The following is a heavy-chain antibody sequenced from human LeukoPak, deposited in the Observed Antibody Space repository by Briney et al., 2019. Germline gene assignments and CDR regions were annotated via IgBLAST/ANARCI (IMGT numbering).Heavy chain of an antibody. CDR2: IYYSGGT. V-gene: IGHV4-39*07. Sequence: PSETLSLTCTVSGGSISSSSYYWGWIRQPPGKGPEWIGSIYYSGGTYYNPSLKSRVTISVDTSKNQFSLKLSSVTAADTAVYYCARGSWFDPWGQGTLVTVSS. CDR1: GGSISSSSYY. CDR3: ARGSWFDP. J-gene: IGHJ5*02.